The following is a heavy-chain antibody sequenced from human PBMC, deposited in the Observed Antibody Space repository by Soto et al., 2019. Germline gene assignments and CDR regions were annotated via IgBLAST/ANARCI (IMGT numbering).Heavy chain of an antibody. V-gene: IGHV1-69*13. Sequence: SVQVSCKASGGTFSSYAISWVRQAPGQGLEWMGGIIPIFGTANYAQKFQGRVTITADESTSTAYMELSSLRSEDTSVYYCARGATKDYYYYGMDVWGQGTTVTVSS. CDR2: IIPIFGTA. CDR3: ARGATKDYYYYGMDV. CDR1: GGTFSSYA. J-gene: IGHJ6*02. D-gene: IGHD1-26*01.